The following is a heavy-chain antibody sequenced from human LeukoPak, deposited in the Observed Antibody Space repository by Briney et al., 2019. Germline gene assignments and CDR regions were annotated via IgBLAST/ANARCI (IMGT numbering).Heavy chain of an antibody. V-gene: IGHV3-30-3*01. D-gene: IGHD3-10*01. J-gene: IGHJ4*02. CDR1: GFTFSSYA. CDR3: ARGYIGDFDY. Sequence: PGRSLRLSCAASGFTFSSYAMHWVRQAPGKGLEWVAVISYDGSNKYYADSVKGRFTISRDNSKNSLYLQMNSLRAEDTAVYYCARGYIGDFDYWGQGTLVTVSS. CDR2: ISYDGSNK.